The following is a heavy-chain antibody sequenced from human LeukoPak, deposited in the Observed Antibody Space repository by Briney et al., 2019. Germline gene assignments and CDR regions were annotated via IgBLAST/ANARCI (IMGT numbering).Heavy chain of an antibody. J-gene: IGHJ4*02. CDR2: FDPEDGET. D-gene: IGHD3-10*01. V-gene: IGHV1-24*01. CDR3: ATAENYYGSGIFDY. CDR1: GYTFTSYY. Sequence: ASVKVSCKTSGYTFTSYYMHWVRQAPGKGLEWMGGFDPEDGETIYAQKFQGRVTMTEDTSTDTAYMELSSLRSEDTAVYYCATAENYYGSGIFDYWGQGALVTVSS.